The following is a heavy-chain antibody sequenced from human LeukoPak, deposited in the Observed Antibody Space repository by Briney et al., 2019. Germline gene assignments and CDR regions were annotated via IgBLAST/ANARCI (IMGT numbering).Heavy chain of an antibody. J-gene: IGHJ3*02. V-gene: IGHV3-23*01. Sequence: EGSLRLSCAASEFTYSAYAMSWVRQAPGKGLEWVSTISGDGRSTFYADSVKGRFTISRDNSKTTLFLQMNSLRAEDTAIYYCARRYGGWGAFDIWGQGTVVTVSS. CDR2: ISGDGRST. D-gene: IGHD4-23*01. CDR1: EFTYSAYA. CDR3: ARRYGGWGAFDI.